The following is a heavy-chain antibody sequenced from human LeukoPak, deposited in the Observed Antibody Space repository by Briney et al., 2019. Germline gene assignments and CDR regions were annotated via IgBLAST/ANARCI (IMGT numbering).Heavy chain of an antibody. CDR3: AREVLNLWAAAGKVHWYFDL. D-gene: IGHD6-13*01. J-gene: IGHJ2*01. Sequence: GGSLRLSCAASGFTFSSYSMNWVRQAPGKGLEWVSSISSSSSYIYYADSVKGRFTISRDNAKNSLYLQMNSLRAEDTAVCYCAREVLNLWAAAGKVHWYFDLWGRGTLVTVSS. CDR1: GFTFSSYS. CDR2: ISSSSSYI. V-gene: IGHV3-21*01.